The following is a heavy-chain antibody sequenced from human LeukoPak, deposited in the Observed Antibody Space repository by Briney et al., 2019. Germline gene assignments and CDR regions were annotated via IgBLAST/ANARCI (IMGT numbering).Heavy chain of an antibody. V-gene: IGHV4-59*01. D-gene: IGHD6-13*01. CDR1: GGSISSDC. J-gene: IGHJ4*02. Sequence: SETLSLTCTVSGGSISSDCWSWIRQPPGKGLDGIGYIYYSGSTNYNPSLKSRVTISVDTSKNQFSLTLSSVTAADTAVYYCARAIAAAGLFDYWGQGTLVTVSS. CDR3: ARAIAAAGLFDY. CDR2: IYYSGST.